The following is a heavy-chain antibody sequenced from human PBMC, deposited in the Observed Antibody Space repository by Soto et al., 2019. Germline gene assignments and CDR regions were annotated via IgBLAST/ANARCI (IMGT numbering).Heavy chain of an antibody. V-gene: IGHV3-11*01. CDR1: GFKFSDYH. CDR3: VRDGRLRHFDWLLYYWADY. CDR2: INSSGTTI. D-gene: IGHD3-9*01. Sequence: QVQLVESGGGLVKPGGSLRLSCAASGFKFSDYHMSWIRQAPAKGLEWVSYINSSGTTIYYADSVKGRFTISRDNAKNSLYLQMNSLSAEDTAVYYCVRDGRLRHFDWLLYYWADYWGQGTLVTVSS. J-gene: IGHJ4*02.